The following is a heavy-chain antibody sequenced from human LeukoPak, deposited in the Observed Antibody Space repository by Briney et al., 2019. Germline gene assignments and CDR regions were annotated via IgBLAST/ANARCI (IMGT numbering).Heavy chain of an antibody. CDR2: IIPIFGTA. Sequence: SVKVSCKASGGNFSSCAISWVRQAPGQGLEWMGGIIPIFGTANYAQKFQGRVTITTDESTSTAYMELSSLRSEDTAVYYCARGIITGTRNGAFDIWGQGTMVTVSS. CDR3: ARGIITGTRNGAFDI. CDR1: GGNFSSCA. J-gene: IGHJ3*02. V-gene: IGHV1-69*05. D-gene: IGHD1-20*01.